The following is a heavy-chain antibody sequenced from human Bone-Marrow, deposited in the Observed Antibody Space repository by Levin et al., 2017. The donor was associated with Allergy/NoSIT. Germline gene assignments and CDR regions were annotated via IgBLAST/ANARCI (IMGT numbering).Heavy chain of an antibody. CDR2: IWYDGSNK. CDR3: ARDRQEIGDDAFDI. D-gene: IGHD3-10*01. V-gene: IGHV3-33*01. CDR1: GFTFSGHA. J-gene: IGHJ3*02. Sequence: GGSLRLSCATSGFTFSGHAMHWVRQAPGKGLEWVAVIWYDGSNKHYADSVNGRFTISRDNSKNTLYLQMISLRVEDTATSYCARDRQEIGDDAFDIWGRGTMVTVSS.